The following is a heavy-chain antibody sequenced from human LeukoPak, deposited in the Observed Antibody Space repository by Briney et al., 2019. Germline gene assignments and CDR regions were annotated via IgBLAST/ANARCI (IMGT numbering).Heavy chain of an antibody. CDR2: IIPILGIA. Sequence: ASVKVSCKASGGTFSSYTISWVRQAPGQGLEWMGRIIPILGIANYAQKFQGRVTITADESTSTAYMELSSLRSEDTAVYYCARVLSLYYYYYMDVWGKGTTVTVSS. CDR1: GGTFSSYT. J-gene: IGHJ6*03. V-gene: IGHV1-69*02. D-gene: IGHD2/OR15-2a*01. CDR3: ARVLSLYYYYYMDV.